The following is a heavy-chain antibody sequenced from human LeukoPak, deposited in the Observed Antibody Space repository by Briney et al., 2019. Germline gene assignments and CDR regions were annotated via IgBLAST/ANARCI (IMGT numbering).Heavy chain of an antibody. CDR3: AREGRSYLVEYYFDY. CDR2: IYYSGST. Sequence: SETLSLTCTVSGGSISSSSYYWGWIRQPPGKGLEWIGSIYYSGSTYYNPSLKSRVTISVDTSKNQFSLKLSSVTAADTAVYYCAREGRSYLVEYYFDYWGQGTLVTVSS. J-gene: IGHJ4*02. V-gene: IGHV4-39*07. CDR1: GGSISSSSYY. D-gene: IGHD1-26*01.